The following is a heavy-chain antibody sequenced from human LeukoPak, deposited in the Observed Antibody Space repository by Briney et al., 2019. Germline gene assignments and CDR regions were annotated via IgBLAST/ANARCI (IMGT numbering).Heavy chain of an antibody. J-gene: IGHJ6*03. Sequence: GGSLRLSCAASGFTFSSYSMNWVRQAPGKGLEWVSNIYTGDNTFYADSVKGRFTISRDNSKNTLYLQMNSLRAEDTAVYYCAKVKQWLDNYYYYYMDVWGKGTTVAVSS. D-gene: IGHD6-19*01. V-gene: IGHV3-66*01. CDR1: GFTFSSYS. CDR3: AKVKQWLDNYYYYYMDV. CDR2: IYTGDNT.